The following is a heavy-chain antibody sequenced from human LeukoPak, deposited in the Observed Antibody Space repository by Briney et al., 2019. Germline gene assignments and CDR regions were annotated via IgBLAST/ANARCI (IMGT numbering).Heavy chain of an antibody. CDR3: ARELTPQNAI. CDR2: IKTDGSST. V-gene: IGHV3-74*01. CDR1: GFTFSSYW. J-gene: IGHJ3*02. D-gene: IGHD4-23*01. Sequence: GSLRLSCAASGFTFSSYWMHWVRQAPGKGLVWVSRIKTDGSSTSYADSVKGRFTISRDNAKNTLYLQMNSLRAEDTAVYYCARELTPQNAIWGQGTMVTVSS.